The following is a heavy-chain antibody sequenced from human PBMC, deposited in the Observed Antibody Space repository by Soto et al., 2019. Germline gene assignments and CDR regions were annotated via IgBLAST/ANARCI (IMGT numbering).Heavy chain of an antibody. CDR1: GGSVSAPDW. J-gene: IGHJ5*01. V-gene: IGHV4-4*02. CDR3: ARVRQGCSANNCYFDP. Sequence: QVHLQESGPGLVAPSGTLSLTCTLSGGSVSAPDWWNWVRQSPDKGLEWIAKVYISGHSNYNPSLRSRVSVSIDSSKNQFYLNLNSVTAADTAIYYFARVRQGCSANNCYFDPWGQGTQVTIA. CDR2: VYISGHS. D-gene: IGHD1-1*01.